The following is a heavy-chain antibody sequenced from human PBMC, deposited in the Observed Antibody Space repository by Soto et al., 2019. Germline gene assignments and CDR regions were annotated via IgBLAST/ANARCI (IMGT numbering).Heavy chain of an antibody. CDR3: ASIDSSGWWYFDY. Sequence: PSETLSLTCTVSGGSISSYYWSWIRQPPGKGLEWIGYIYYSGSTNYNPSLKSRVTISVDTSKNQFSLKLSSVTAADTAVYYCASIDSSGWWYFDYWGQGTLVTVSS. J-gene: IGHJ4*02. V-gene: IGHV4-59*08. D-gene: IGHD6-19*01. CDR1: GGSISSYY. CDR2: IYYSGST.